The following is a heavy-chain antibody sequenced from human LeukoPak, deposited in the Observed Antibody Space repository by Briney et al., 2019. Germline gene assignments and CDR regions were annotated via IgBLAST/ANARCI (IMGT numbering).Heavy chain of an antibody. CDR1: GFTFSSSA. Sequence: GGSLRLSCAASGFTFSSSAMSWVRQAPGKGLEWVSAISNNGGYTYYADSVQGRFTISADKSISTAYLQWSSLKASDTAMYYCARGFDPWGQGTLVTVSS. CDR2: ISNNGGYT. CDR3: ARGFDP. V-gene: IGHV3-23*01. J-gene: IGHJ5*02.